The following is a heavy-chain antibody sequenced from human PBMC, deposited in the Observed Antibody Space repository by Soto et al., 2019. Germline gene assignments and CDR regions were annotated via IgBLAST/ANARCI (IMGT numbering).Heavy chain of an antibody. J-gene: IGHJ4*02. Sequence: GGSLRLSCASSGFTFISYWMSWVRQAPGKGLEWVANIKQDGSEKYYVDSVKGRFTISRDNAKNSLYLQMNSLRAEDTAVYYCARDRNGGIAAAGESFDYWGQGTLVTVSS. V-gene: IGHV3-7*03. CDR3: ARDRNGGIAAAGESFDY. D-gene: IGHD6-13*01. CDR2: IKQDGSEK. CDR1: GFTFISYW.